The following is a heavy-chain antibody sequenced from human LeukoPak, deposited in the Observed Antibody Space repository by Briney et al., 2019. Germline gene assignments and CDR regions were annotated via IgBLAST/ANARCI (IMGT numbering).Heavy chain of an antibody. J-gene: IGHJ4*02. D-gene: IGHD5-18*01. V-gene: IGHV4-59*01. CDR1: GGSISSYY. CDR3: ARSPTWIQLWFDY. CDR2: IYYSGST. Sequence: ASETLSLTCTVSGGSISSYYWSWIRQPPGKGLEWIGYIYYSGSTNYNPSLKSRVTISVDTSKNQFSLKLSSVTAADTAVYYCARSPTWIQLWFDYWGQGTLVTVSS.